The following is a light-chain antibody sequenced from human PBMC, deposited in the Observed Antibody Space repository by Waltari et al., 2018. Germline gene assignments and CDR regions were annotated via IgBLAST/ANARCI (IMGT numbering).Light chain of an antibody. CDR3: QQSYSTPYT. Sequence: DIQMTQSPSSLSASVGDRVTITCRASQSISSYLNWYQQKPGKAPKLLIYAASSLQSGVQSRCSGSGSGTDFTLTISSLQPEDFATYYCQQSYSTPYTFGQGTKLEIK. CDR2: AAS. V-gene: IGKV1-39*01. J-gene: IGKJ2*01. CDR1: QSISSY.